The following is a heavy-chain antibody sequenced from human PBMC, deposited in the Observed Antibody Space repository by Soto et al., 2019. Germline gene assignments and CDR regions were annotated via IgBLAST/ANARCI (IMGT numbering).Heavy chain of an antibody. CDR3: ARAARGIVVVPAAMWFDP. CDR2: INHSGST. J-gene: IGHJ5*02. D-gene: IGHD2-2*01. CDR1: GGSFSGYY. V-gene: IGHV4-34*01. Sequence: SETLSLTCAVYGGSFSGYYWSWIRQPPGKGLEWIGEINHSGSTNYNPSLKSRVTISVDTSKNQFSLKLSSVTAADTAVYYCARAARGIVVVPAAMWFDPWGQGTLVTVSS.